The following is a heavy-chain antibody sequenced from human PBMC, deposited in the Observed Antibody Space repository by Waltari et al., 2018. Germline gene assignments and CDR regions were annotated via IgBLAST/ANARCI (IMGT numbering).Heavy chain of an antibody. CDR3: ARTLPPDNKSWHYYFGMDV. D-gene: IGHD1-1*01. J-gene: IGHJ6*02. CDR1: GGTFAHYA. V-gene: IGHV1-69*05. Sequence: QVQLVQSGAEAKKPGSSVKVSCKSSGGTFAHYAIICVRQAPGQGGEWMGGIIPMFNTSNYAQKFKDRVTITKDESTTTAFMELSGLRFDDTAIYYCARTLPPDNKSWHYYFGMDVWGQGTTVTVSS. CDR2: IIPMFNTS.